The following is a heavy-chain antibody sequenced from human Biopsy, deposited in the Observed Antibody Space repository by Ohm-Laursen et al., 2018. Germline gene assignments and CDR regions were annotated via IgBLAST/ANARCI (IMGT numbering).Heavy chain of an antibody. J-gene: IGHJ4*02. CDR3: ARDGAGSYHDY. CDR1: GFTFSDYY. D-gene: IGHD3-10*01. CDR2: ISGSGTTI. V-gene: IGHV3-11*01. Sequence: SLRLSCTASGFTFSDYYMSWIRQAPGKGLEWLSYISGSGTTIFYADSVKGRFTVSRVNAKNSLYLQMNSLTVEDTAVYYCARDGAGSYHDYWGQGTLVTVSS.